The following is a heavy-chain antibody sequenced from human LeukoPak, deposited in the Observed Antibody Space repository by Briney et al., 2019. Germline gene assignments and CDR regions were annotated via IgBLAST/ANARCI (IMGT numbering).Heavy chain of an antibody. V-gene: IGHV1-18*01. Sequence: GASVKVSCKASGYTFNSYDISWVRQAPGQGLEWMGWVSAYNGNTNYAQKLQGRVTMTTDTSTSTAYMELRSLRSDDTAVYCCAREGWYSRWFDPWGQGTLVTVSS. CDR1: GYTFNSYD. CDR3: AREGWYSRWFDP. CDR2: VSAYNGNT. J-gene: IGHJ5*02. D-gene: IGHD2-15*01.